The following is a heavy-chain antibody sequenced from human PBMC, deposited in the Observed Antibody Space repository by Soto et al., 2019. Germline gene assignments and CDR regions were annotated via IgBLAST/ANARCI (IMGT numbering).Heavy chain of an antibody. J-gene: IGHJ5*02. CDR3: ARIAAAGYTENWFAP. D-gene: IGHD6-13*01. Sequence: SETLSLTCAVYGGSCSGYYWSWIRQPPGKGLEWIGEINHSGSTNYNPSLKSRVTISVDTSKNQFPLKLSSVTAADTAVYYCARIAAAGYTENWFAPWGQGSLVTVSS. CDR1: GGSCSGYY. CDR2: INHSGST. V-gene: IGHV4-34*01.